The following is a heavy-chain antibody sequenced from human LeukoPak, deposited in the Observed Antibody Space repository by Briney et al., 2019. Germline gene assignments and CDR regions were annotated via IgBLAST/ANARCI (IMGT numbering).Heavy chain of an antibody. J-gene: IGHJ3*02. V-gene: IGHV4-61*02. Sequence: SQTLSLTCTVSGGSISSGSYYWSWSRQPAGKGLEWIGRIYTRGSTNYNPSLKSRVTISVDTPKTPLSLKLSSVTAAATAVYYCARDRVVVVPAAEDAFDIWGQGKMVTVSS. D-gene: IGHD2-2*01. CDR1: GGSISSGSYY. CDR3: ARDRVVVVPAAEDAFDI. CDR2: IYTRGST.